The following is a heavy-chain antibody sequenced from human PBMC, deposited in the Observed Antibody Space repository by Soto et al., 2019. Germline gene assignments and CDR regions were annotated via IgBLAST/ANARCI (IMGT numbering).Heavy chain of an antibody. J-gene: IGHJ3*02. Sequence: VQLLESAGGLVQPGGSLRISCAASGFTFDNYVMNWVRLAPGKGLEWVSGISGSGDSTFYGDSVKGRFTISRDNSKNTLYLHMNTLRAEDTAVYFCARDAWALAGPDAFDIWGQGTLVTVSS. D-gene: IGHD6-19*01. CDR1: GFTFDNYV. CDR3: ARDAWALAGPDAFDI. V-gene: IGHV3-23*01. CDR2: ISGSGDST.